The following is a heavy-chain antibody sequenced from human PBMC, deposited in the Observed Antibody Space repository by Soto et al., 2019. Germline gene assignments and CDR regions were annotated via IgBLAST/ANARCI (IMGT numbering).Heavy chain of an antibody. CDR1: GGSISSGGYY. D-gene: IGHD3-9*01. J-gene: IGHJ5*02. Sequence: QVQLQESGPGLVKPSQTLSLTCTVSGGSISSGGYYWSWIRQHPGKGLEWIGYIYYSGSTYYNPSLKSRVTISVDTSKNQCSLKLSSVTAADTAVYYCARAYYDILTGYSDNWFDPWGQGTLVTVSS. CDR3: ARAYYDILTGYSDNWFDP. V-gene: IGHV4-31*03. CDR2: IYYSGST.